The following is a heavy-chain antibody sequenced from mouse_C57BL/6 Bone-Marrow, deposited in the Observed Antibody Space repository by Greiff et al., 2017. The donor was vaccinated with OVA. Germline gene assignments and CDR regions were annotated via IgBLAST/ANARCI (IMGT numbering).Heavy chain of an antibody. CDR3: AKVTANYYAMDY. CDR2: IDPSDSYT. Sequence: VQLQQPGAELVKPGASVKLSCKASGYTFTSYWMQWVKQRPGQGLEWIGEIDPSDSYTNYNQKFKGKATLTVDTSSSTAYMQLSSLTSEDSAVYYCAKVTANYYAMDYWGKGTSVTVSS. J-gene: IGHJ4*01. CDR1: GYTFTSYW. D-gene: IGHD2-1*01. V-gene: IGHV1-50*01.